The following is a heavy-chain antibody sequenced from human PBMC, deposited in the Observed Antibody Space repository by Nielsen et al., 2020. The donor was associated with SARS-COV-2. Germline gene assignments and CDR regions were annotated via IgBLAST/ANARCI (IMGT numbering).Heavy chain of an antibody. Sequence: SVKVSCKASGYTFTSYGISWVRQAPGQGLEWMGGIIPIFGTANYAQKFQGRVTITADESTSTAYMELSSLRSEDTAVYYCARRSSSSGYYYYMDVWGKGTTVTVSS. CDR3: ARRSSSSGYYYYMDV. CDR2: IIPIFGTA. V-gene: IGHV1-69*13. CDR1: GYTFTSYG. J-gene: IGHJ6*03. D-gene: IGHD6-6*01.